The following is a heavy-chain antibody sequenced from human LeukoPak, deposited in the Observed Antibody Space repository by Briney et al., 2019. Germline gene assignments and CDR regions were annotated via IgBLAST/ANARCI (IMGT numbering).Heavy chain of an antibody. D-gene: IGHD2-15*01. V-gene: IGHV5-51*01. J-gene: IGHJ5*02. CDR3: ARQEYCSGGSCYTWFDP. Sequence: GESLKISCKGSGYSINNYWIGWVRPMPGKGLEWMGVIYPADSDIRYSPSFQGQVTISADKSISTAYLQWSSLKASDTAMYYCARQEYCSGGSCYTWFDPWGQGTLVTVSS. CDR1: GYSINNYW. CDR2: IYPADSDI.